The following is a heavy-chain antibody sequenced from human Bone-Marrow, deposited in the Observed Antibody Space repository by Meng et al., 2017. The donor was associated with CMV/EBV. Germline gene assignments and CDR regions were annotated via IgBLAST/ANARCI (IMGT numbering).Heavy chain of an antibody. CDR2: ISSSGSTI. J-gene: IGHJ6*02. V-gene: IGHV3-11*04. CDR1: GFTFSDYY. CDR3: ARSAGGRYCSGVSCPTYYYYGMDV. Sequence: GESLKISCAASGFTFSDYYMSWIRQAPGKGLEWVSYISSSGSTIYYADSVKGRFTISRENAKNSLYLQMNSLRAEDTAVYHWARSAGGRYCSGVSCPTYYYYGMDVWGQGTTVTVSS. D-gene: IGHD2-15*01.